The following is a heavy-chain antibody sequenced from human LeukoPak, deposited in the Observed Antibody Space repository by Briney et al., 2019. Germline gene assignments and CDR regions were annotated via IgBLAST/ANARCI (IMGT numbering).Heavy chain of an antibody. CDR1: GFTFSVYG. CDR2: IWNDGSNK. CDR3: ARASGPFDY. Sequence: GRSLRLSCVASGFTFSVYGMHWVRQAPGKGLEWVAVIWNDGSNKYYADSVKGRFTISRDNSKNTLYLQINSLRAEDTAVYSCARASGPFDYWGQGTLVTVSS. J-gene: IGHJ4*02. D-gene: IGHD3-10*01. V-gene: IGHV3-33*01.